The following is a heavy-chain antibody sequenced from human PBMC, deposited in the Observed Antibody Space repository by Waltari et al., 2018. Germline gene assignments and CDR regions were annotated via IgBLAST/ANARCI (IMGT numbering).Heavy chain of an antibody. J-gene: IGHJ6*02. CDR3: ALDRGALWMDV. CDR1: EYTFTSSY. CDR2: INPRCGST. Sequence: QVQLVQSGAEVKKPGASVKISCKTSEYTFTSSYIHWVRQAPGQGLEWMGIINPRCGSTIYAQKVQGRVTMTRDTSTSTGYMELSSLRSEDTAVYYCALDRGALWMDVWGQGTTVTVSS. D-gene: IGHD2-21*01. V-gene: IGHV1-46*01.